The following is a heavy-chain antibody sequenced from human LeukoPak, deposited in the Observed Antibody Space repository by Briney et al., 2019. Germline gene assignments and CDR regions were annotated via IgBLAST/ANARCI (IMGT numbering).Heavy chain of an antibody. Sequence: GGSLRLSCAASGFTFSGYWMNWVRQAPGKGLVWVSRIKTGGSDTAYADSVKGRFTISRDNAKNTLYLQMNSLRPEDTAVYYCAFHNSSGNFGYWGQGTLVTVSS. CDR2: IKTGGSDT. J-gene: IGHJ4*02. D-gene: IGHD3-22*01. CDR3: AFHNSSGNFGY. CDR1: GFTFSGYW. V-gene: IGHV3-74*01.